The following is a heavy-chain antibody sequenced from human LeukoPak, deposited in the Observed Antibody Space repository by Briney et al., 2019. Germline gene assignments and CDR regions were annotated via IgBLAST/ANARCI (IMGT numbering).Heavy chain of an antibody. Sequence: GGSLRLSCAASGFTFSSYSMNWVRQAPGKGLEWVSSISSSSSYIYYADSVKGRFTISRDNAKNSLYLQMNSLRAEDTAVYYCAKDGRWQQPRTGCDYWGQGTLVTVSS. CDR2: ISSSSSYI. J-gene: IGHJ4*02. D-gene: IGHD6-13*01. V-gene: IGHV3-21*04. CDR3: AKDGRWQQPRTGCDY. CDR1: GFTFSSYS.